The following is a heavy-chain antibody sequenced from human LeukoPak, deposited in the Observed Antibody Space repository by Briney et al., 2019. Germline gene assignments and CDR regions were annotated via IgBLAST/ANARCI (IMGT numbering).Heavy chain of an antibody. J-gene: IGHJ4*02. V-gene: IGHV3-21*01. CDR2: ISSGSSAI. CDR1: GFTFDDYG. CDR3: ARGHTAVTRHFDF. D-gene: IGHD4-17*01. Sequence: GGSLRLSCAASGFTFDDYGMTWVRQAPGKGLEWVSIISSGSSAIFSADALKGRFTISRDDAKNLLYLDMNSLRAEDTAVYYCARGHTAVTRHFDFWGQGTLVTVSS.